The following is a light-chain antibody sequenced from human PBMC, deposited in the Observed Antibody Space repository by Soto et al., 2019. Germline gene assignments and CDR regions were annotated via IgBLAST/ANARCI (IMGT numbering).Light chain of an antibody. CDR3: QQSGSSPLT. Sequence: GTLSLSPGERATLSCRASQSVSNNYLAWYQQKPGQAPRLLIYGASSRATGIPDRFSGSGSATDFTLTISRLEPADFAVYFCQQSGSSPLTFGGGTKVDI. J-gene: IGKJ4*01. V-gene: IGKV3-20*01. CDR1: QSVSNNY. CDR2: GAS.